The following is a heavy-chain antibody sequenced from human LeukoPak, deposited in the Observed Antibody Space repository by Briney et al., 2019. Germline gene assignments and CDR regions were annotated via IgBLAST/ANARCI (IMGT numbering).Heavy chain of an antibody. CDR2: IYYTGST. CDR3: ARRGITYSTSFFDS. Sequence: SETLSLTCAVSGGSISRGKDFWGWIRQSPGKGLEWIGSIYYTGSTYYNPSLKSRVTISVDTSKSEFSLMVHSVTAADTAMYYCARRGITYSTSFFDSWGQGTLVTVAS. V-gene: IGHV4-39*01. D-gene: IGHD6-13*01. CDR1: GGSISRGKDF. J-gene: IGHJ4*02.